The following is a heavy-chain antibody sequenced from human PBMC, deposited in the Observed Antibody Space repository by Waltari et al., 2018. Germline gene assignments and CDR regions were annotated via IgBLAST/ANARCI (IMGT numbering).Heavy chain of an antibody. CDR1: SGSLNSGSYY. CDR3: ARVERGYSYGTLDL. V-gene: IGHV4-61*02. D-gene: IGHD5-18*01. CDR2: IYISGST. Sequence: QMQLQESGPGLVKPSQTLSLTCTVPSGSLNSGSYYWSWVRQPAGKGLEGIGRIYISGSTDYSPSLKSRVTMSLDTSKNQFFLKMTSAIATDTAVYYCARVERGYSYGTLDLWGPGKLVTVSS. J-gene: IGHJ5*02.